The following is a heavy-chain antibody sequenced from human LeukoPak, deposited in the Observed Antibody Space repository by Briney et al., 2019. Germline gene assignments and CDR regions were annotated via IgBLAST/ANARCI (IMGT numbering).Heavy chain of an antibody. Sequence: ASVKVSCKVSGYTLTELSMHWVRQAPGKGLEWMGGFDPEDGETIYAQKFQGRVTMTEDTSTDTTYMELSSLRSEDTAVYYCARLQWELSGYYYYGMDVWGQGTTVTVSS. D-gene: IGHD1-26*01. CDR1: GYTLTELS. CDR3: ARLQWELSGYYYYGMDV. J-gene: IGHJ6*02. CDR2: FDPEDGET. V-gene: IGHV1-24*01.